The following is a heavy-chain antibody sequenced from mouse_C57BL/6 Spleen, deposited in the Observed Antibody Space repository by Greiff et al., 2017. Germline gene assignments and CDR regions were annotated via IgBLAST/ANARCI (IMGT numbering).Heavy chain of an antibody. V-gene: IGHV1-82*01. J-gene: IGHJ3*01. CDR1: GYAFSSSW. CDR3: ARRGYDGWLAY. D-gene: IGHD2-2*01. CDR2: IYPGDGDT. Sequence: QVQLQQSGPELVKPGASVKISCKASGYAFSSSWMNWVKQRPGKGLEWIGRIYPGDGDTNYNGKFKGKATLTADKSSSTAYMQLSSLTSEDSAVYFCARRGYDGWLAYWGQGTLVTVSA.